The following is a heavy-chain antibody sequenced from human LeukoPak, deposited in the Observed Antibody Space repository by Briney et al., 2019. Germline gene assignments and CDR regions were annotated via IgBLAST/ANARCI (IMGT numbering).Heavy chain of an antibody. V-gene: IGHV3-23*01. CDR2: ISGSGGST. D-gene: IGHD3-22*01. CDR1: GFTFSSYA. J-gene: IGHJ3*02. Sequence: GGSLRLSCAASGFTFSSYALSWLRQAPGKGLEWVSAISGSGGSTYYADSVKGRFTISRDNSKNTLYLQMNSLRAEDTAVYYCAKDLVYDSSGYYTPGAFDIWGQGTMVTVSS. CDR3: AKDLVYDSSGYYTPGAFDI.